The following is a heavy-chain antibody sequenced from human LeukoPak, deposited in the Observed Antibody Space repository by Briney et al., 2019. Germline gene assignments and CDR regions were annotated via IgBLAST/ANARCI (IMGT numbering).Heavy chain of an antibody. CDR3: AKTDARSSSYYYTLDV. CDR1: GGTFSSYA. V-gene: IGHV1-2*02. Sequence: ASVKVSCKASGGTFSSYAISWVRQAPGQGLEWLGWINPNSGDTSYAQKFQGRVTMTRDTSISTAYMELSSLRSDDTAVYYCAKTDARSSSYYYTLDVWGQGTTVTVSS. CDR2: INPNSGDT. J-gene: IGHJ6*02.